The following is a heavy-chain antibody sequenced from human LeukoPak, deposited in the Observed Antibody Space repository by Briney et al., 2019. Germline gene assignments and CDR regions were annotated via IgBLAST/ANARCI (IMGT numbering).Heavy chain of an antibody. J-gene: IGHJ4*02. CDR1: GFTFSSYS. D-gene: IGHD1-26*01. Sequence: EGSLRLSCAASGFTFSSYSMNWVRQAPGKGLEWVSSISSSSSYIYYADSVKGRFTISRDNAKNSLYPQMNSLRAEDTAVYYCARALGGSYFDYWGQGTLVTVSS. V-gene: IGHV3-21*01. CDR3: ARALGGSYFDY. CDR2: ISSSSSYI.